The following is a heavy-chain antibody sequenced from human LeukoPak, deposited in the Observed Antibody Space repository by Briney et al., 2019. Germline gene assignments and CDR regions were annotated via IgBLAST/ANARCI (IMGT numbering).Heavy chain of an antibody. D-gene: IGHD1-1*01. Sequence: GGSLRLSCTASGFTFGDYAMSWVRQAPGKGLEWVGFIRSKAYGGTTEYAASVKGRFTISRDASKNSLSLQMNSLKVEDTAVYYCAREGASPPYFERPYYFDFWGQGTLVTVSS. CDR1: GFTFGDYA. J-gene: IGHJ4*02. V-gene: IGHV3-49*04. CDR3: AREGASPPYFERPYYFDF. CDR2: IRSKAYGGTT.